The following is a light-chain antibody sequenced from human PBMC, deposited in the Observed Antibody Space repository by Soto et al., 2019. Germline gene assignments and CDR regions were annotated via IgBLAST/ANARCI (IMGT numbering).Light chain of an antibody. CDR2: EVH. Sequence: QSALTRPPSASGSPGQSVTISCTGTSSDVGGYKYVSWYQQHPGKAPKLMIFEVHKRPSGVPDRFSGSKSDNTASLTVSGLQAEDEADYYCSSYGGTNNLLFGGGTKLTVL. V-gene: IGLV2-8*01. CDR1: SSDVGGYKY. CDR3: SSYGGTNNLL. J-gene: IGLJ2*01.